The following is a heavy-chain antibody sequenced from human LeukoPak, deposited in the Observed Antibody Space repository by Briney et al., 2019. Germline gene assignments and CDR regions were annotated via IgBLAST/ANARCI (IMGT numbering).Heavy chain of an antibody. Sequence: SETLALTCAVYGGSFSGYYWSWIRQPPGKGLEWIGEINHSGSTNYNPSLKSRVTISGDTSKNQFSLKLSSVTAAATAVYYCARGSSGSYLLDYWGQGTLVTVSS. J-gene: IGHJ4*02. V-gene: IGHV4-34*01. CDR2: INHSGST. CDR3: ARGSSGSYLLDY. D-gene: IGHD1-26*01. CDR1: GGSFSGYY.